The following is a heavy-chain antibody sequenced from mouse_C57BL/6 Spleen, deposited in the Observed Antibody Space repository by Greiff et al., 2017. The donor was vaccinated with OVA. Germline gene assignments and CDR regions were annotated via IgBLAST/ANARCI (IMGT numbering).Heavy chain of an antibody. CDR2: INPYNGGT. V-gene: IGHV1-19*01. CDR3: ASPGTLYAMDY. J-gene: IGHJ4*01. D-gene: IGHD4-1*01. CDR1: GYTFTDYY. Sequence: VQLQQSGPVLVKPGASVKMSCKASGYTFTDYYMNWVKQSHGKSLEWIGVINPYNGGTSYNQKFKGKATVTVDKSSSTAYMELNSLTSEDSAVYYCASPGTLYAMDYWGQGTSGTVSS.